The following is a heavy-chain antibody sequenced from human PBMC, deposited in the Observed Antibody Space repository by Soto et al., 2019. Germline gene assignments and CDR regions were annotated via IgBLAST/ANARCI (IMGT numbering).Heavy chain of an antibody. CDR1: GGSISSGDYY. D-gene: IGHD3-22*01. V-gene: IGHV4-30-4*01. Sequence: SETLSLTCTVSGGSISSGDYYWSWIRQPPGKGLEWIGYIYYSGSTYYNPSLKSRVTISVDTSKNQFSLKLSSVTAADTAVYYCARDRGYYDSSGYQPWSHAFDIWGPGTMVTVSS. CDR3: ARDRGYYDSSGYQPWSHAFDI. J-gene: IGHJ3*02. CDR2: IYYSGST.